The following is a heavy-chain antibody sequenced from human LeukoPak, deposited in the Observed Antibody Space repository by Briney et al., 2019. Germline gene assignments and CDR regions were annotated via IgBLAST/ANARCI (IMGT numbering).Heavy chain of an antibody. CDR2: ISAYNGNT. V-gene: IGHV1-18*01. J-gene: IGHJ6*03. CDR3: ARAHYYYYYMDV. Sequence: ASGKVACKASGYTFTSYGISWERQPPGQGLEWMGWISAYNGNTNYAQKLQGRVTMTTDTSTSTAYMELRSLRSDDTAVYYCARAHYYYYYMDVWGKGTTVTVSS. CDR1: GYTFTSYG.